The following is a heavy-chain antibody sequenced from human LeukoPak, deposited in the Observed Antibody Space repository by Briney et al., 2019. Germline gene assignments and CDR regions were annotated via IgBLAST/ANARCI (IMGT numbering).Heavy chain of an antibody. D-gene: IGHD3-3*01. V-gene: IGHV1-18*01. CDR3: ARDPAGGITIFGVVDRYFDL. CDR1: GYTFTSYG. CDR2: ISAYNGNT. Sequence: APVKVSCKASGYTFTSYGISWVRQAPGQGLEWMGWISAYNGNTNYAQKLQGRVTMTTDTSTSTAYMELRSLRSDDTAVYYCARDPAGGITIFGVVDRYFDLWGRGTLVTVSS. J-gene: IGHJ2*01.